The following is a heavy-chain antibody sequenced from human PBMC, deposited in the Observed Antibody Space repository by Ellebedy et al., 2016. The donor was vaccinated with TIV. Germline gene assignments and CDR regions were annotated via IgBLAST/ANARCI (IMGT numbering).Heavy chain of an antibody. CDR3: TRGFYEKFDP. D-gene: IGHD5/OR15-5a*01. CDR2: ISGYNGDT. CDR1: GYTFTKYG. Sequence: ASVKVSCKASGYTFTKYGISWVRQAPGQGLEWMGWISGYNGDTNYAQKFQGRVTMTINTSTNTVYMELRSLSFDDTAVYYCTRGFYEKFDPWGQGTLVTVS. J-gene: IGHJ5*02. V-gene: IGHV1-18*04.